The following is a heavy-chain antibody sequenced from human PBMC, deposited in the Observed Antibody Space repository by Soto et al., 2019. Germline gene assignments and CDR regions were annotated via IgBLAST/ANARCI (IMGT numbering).Heavy chain of an antibody. CDR3: AHAYGWRSLY. V-gene: IGHV2-5*02. CDR1: GFSLTTDRVG. Sequence: QITLKESGPTLVKPTQTLTLTCTFSGFSLTTDRVGVGWIRQPPGEALEWLAVIYWDDSKTYRPSLESRLTITKDTSKNQLALTMTNMDSLDTATYYCAHAYGWRSLYWGQGTLVTVSS. CDR2: IYWDDSK. J-gene: IGHJ4*02. D-gene: IGHD3-10*01.